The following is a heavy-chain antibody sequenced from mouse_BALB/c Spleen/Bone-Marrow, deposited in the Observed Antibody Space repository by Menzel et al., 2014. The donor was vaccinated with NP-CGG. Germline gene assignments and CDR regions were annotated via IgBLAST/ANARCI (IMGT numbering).Heavy chain of an antibody. Sequence: VQLQQSGAELVKPGASVKMSCKASGYTFTSYWMHWVKQRPGQGLEWIGVLDPSDSYTTYNQKFKGKAALTVDTPSNTAYMQLSSLTSEDSAVYYCTRGANPYYYTMDYWGQGTSVTVSS. D-gene: IGHD4-1*01. V-gene: IGHV1S127*01. CDR1: GYTFTSYW. CDR2: LDPSDSYT. J-gene: IGHJ4*01. CDR3: TRGANPYYYTMDY.